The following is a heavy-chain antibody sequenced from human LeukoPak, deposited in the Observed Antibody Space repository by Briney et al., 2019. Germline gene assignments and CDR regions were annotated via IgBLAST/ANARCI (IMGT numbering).Heavy chain of an antibody. CDR1: GGSINRYY. J-gene: IGHJ4*02. V-gene: IGHV4-59*01. Sequence: SETLSLTCTVSGGSINRYYWSWIRQSPGRGLEWIAWIYYTGTTNYNPSLKSRVTISVDTSKNQFSLRLTSVTAADTGVYFCAREWGTGSSDYWGQGILVTVSS. CDR2: IYYTGTT. D-gene: IGHD1-1*01. CDR3: AREWGTGSSDY.